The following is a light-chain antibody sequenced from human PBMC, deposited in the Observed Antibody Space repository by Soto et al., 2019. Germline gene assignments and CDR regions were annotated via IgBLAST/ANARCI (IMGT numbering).Light chain of an antibody. Sequence: QSVLTQPPSASGTPGQRVTISCSGSSSSIGSNTVNWYQQLPGTAPKLLIYSNNQRPSGVPDRFSGSKSGTSASLAMSGLQSEDEADYYCAAWDDSLNGLVFGGGTKVTVL. J-gene: IGLJ2*01. CDR3: AAWDDSLNGLV. V-gene: IGLV1-44*01. CDR1: SSSIGSNT. CDR2: SNN.